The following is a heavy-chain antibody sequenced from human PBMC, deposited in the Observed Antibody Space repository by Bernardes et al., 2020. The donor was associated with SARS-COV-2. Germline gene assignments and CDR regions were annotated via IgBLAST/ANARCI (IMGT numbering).Heavy chain of an antibody. J-gene: IGHJ4*02. CDR3: ARGLAIFEY. V-gene: IGHV4-61*01. D-gene: IGHD3-9*01. CDR1: GASVSSPTSY. Sequence: SETLSLTCTVSGASVSSPTSYWSWIRQPPGEGLEWIGYMHYGGSANYNPSVKSRVSISVDTSKNQFSLQLTSVTAADTAVYYCARGLAIFEYWGQGTLVSV. CDR2: MHYGGSA.